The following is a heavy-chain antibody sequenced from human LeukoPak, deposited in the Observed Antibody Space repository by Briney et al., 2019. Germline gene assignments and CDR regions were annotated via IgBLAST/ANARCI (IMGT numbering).Heavy chain of an antibody. CDR1: GYSFTSYW. CDR3: ARRGGHTDFWSGDNWFDP. CDR2: IYPGDSDT. Sequence: GESLKISCKGSGYSFTSYWIGWVRQMPGKGLEWMGIIYPGDSDTRYSPSFQGQVTISADKSISTAYLQWSSLKASDTAMYYCARRGGHTDFWSGDNWFDPWGQGTLVTVSS. D-gene: IGHD3-3*01. V-gene: IGHV5-51*01. J-gene: IGHJ5*02.